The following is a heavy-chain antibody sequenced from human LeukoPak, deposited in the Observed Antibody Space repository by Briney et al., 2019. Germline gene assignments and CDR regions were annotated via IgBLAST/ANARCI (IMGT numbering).Heavy chain of an antibody. Sequence: SETLSLTCSVSGGSISSYYWSWIRQPPGKGLEWIGYIYYSGSSNYNPSLKSRVTISVDTSKNQFSLRLSSVTAADTAVYYCARGSSSLGFDYWGQGTLVTVSS. J-gene: IGHJ4*02. CDR2: IYYSGSS. CDR3: ARGSSSLGFDY. CDR1: GGSISSYY. D-gene: IGHD6-6*01. V-gene: IGHV4-59*08.